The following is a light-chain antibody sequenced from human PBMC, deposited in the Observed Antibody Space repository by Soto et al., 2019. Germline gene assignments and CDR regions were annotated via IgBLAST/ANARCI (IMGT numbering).Light chain of an antibody. CDR2: DAS. CDR1: QSISSL. J-gene: IGKJ5*01. CDR3: QQYHTSSIT. V-gene: IGKV1-5*01. Sequence: DIQMTQSPSTLSGSVGDRVTITFLASQSISSLLAWYQQKPGKAPNLLIYDASTLERGVPSRFSGTGSGTEFTLTIDRLQPDDFATYYCQQYHTSSITFGQGTRLEIK.